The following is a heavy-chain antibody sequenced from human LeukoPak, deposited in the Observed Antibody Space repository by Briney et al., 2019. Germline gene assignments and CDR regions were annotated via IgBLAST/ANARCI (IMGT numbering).Heavy chain of an antibody. Sequence: AGGSLRLSCAASGFTFSDYYMSWIRQAPGKGLEWVSYISSSGSTIYYADSVKGRFTISRDNAKNSLYLQMNSLRAEDTAVYYCARDVSGGEVPSLDGFDPWGQGTLVTVSS. CDR3: ARDVSGGEVPSLDGFDP. D-gene: IGHD2-21*01. J-gene: IGHJ5*02. V-gene: IGHV3-11*01. CDR2: ISSSGSTI. CDR1: GFTFSDYY.